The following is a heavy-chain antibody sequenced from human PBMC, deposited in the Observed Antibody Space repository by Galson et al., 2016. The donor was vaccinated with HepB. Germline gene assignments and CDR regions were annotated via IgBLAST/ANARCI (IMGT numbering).Heavy chain of an antibody. CDR1: GFPFSAYY. CDR3: ARPYDSGSFYHYAMDV. Sequence: SLRLSCAASGFPFSAYYMNWVRQAPGKGLEWLSYITTSEATTQYADSAKGRFTISRDNAKNSLYLQMNSLRAEDTAVYYCARPYDSGSFYHYAMDVWGKGTTVTVSS. V-gene: IGHV3-11*04. CDR2: ITTSEATT. D-gene: IGHD3-10*01. J-gene: IGHJ6*04.